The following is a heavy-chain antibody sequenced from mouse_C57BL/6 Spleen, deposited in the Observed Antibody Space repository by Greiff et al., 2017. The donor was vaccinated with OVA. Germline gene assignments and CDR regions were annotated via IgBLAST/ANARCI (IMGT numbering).Heavy chain of an antibody. V-gene: IGHV5-17*01. CDR3: ARPGYGSSYWYFDV. D-gene: IGHD1-1*01. CDR2: ISSGSITI. Sequence: EVMLVESGGGLVKPGGSLKLSCAASGFPFSDYGMHWVRQAPEKGLAWVAYISSGSITIYYAATVKGRFTIARDNAKNTLFLKMNSLRSEDTAMYYCARPGYGSSYWYFDVWGTGTTVTVSS. J-gene: IGHJ1*03. CDR1: GFPFSDYG.